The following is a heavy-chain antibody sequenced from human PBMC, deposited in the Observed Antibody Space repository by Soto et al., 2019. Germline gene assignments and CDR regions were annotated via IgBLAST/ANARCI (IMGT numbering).Heavy chain of an antibody. J-gene: IGHJ4*02. CDR1: GGSISSSSYY. D-gene: IGHD6-13*01. V-gene: IGHV4-39*01. Sequence: QLQLQESGPGLVKPSETLSLTCTVSGGSISSSSYYWGWIRQPPGKGLEWIGSIYYSGSTYYNPSLKSRVPTSVDTSKIQCSLKLSSVTAADTAVYYCAGVRAIAAPPGYFDYWGQGTLVTVSS. CDR2: IYYSGST. CDR3: AGVRAIAAPPGYFDY.